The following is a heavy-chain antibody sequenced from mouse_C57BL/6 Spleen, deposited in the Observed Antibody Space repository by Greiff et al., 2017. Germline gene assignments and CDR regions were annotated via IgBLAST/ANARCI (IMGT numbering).Heavy chain of an antibody. CDR3: ARSGARSSYAMDY. CDR2: IYPADGDT. D-gene: IGHD1-1*01. CDR1: GYAFSSSW. J-gene: IGHJ4*01. V-gene: IGHV1-82*01. Sequence: VQVVEPGPELVKPGASVKISCKASGYAFSSSWMNWVKQRPGKGLEWIGRIYPADGDTNYNGKFKGKATLTADKSSSTAYMQLSSLTSEDSAVYFCARSGARSSYAMDYWGQGTSVTVSS.